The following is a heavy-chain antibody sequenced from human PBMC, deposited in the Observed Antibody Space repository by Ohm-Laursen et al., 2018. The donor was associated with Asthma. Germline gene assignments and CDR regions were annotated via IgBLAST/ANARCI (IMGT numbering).Heavy chain of an antibody. CDR3: TKDLETYGSYLGDSGGIDY. V-gene: IGHV3-30*18. J-gene: IGHJ4*02. Sequence: SLRLSCAASGLTFNANAFHWVRQAPGKGLEWVAIISFDGSKKYYAESVKGRFTISRDNSKNTVSLQMNSLRVEDTAVYYCTKDLETYGSYLGDSGGIDYWGQGTLVTVSS. CDR1: GLTFNANA. D-gene: IGHD3-10*01. CDR2: ISFDGSKK.